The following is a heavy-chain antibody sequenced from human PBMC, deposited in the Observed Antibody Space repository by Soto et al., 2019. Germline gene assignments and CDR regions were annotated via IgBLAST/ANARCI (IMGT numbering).Heavy chain of an antibody. Sequence: QINLIESGPTLVKPTQPLTLTCTFSGFSLSTSGAAVGWVRQPPGRALEWLALIYWDGDKRYNASLGNRLTITKDTAMKQVVLTLTNVDPADTATYYCAHRATMTIFGLIIDKGIWFDPWGQGTRVIVSS. J-gene: IGHJ5*02. D-gene: IGHD3-3*01. CDR1: GFSLSTSGAA. CDR3: AHRATMTIFGLIIDKGIWFDP. CDR2: IYWDGDK. V-gene: IGHV2-5*02.